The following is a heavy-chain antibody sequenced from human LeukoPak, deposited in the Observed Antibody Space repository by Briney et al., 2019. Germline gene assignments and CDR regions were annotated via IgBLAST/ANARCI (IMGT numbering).Heavy chain of an antibody. D-gene: IGHD6-13*01. Sequence: GGSLRLSCAASGFTFSSYAMNWVRQAPGKGLEWVSSTRGSGDNTNYADSVKGRFTISRDNSENTLYLQMNSLRAEDTAVYYCARARGSSSWYYFDYWGQGTLVTLSS. J-gene: IGHJ4*02. CDR2: TRGSGDNT. CDR1: GFTFSSYA. CDR3: ARARGSSSWYYFDY. V-gene: IGHV3-23*01.